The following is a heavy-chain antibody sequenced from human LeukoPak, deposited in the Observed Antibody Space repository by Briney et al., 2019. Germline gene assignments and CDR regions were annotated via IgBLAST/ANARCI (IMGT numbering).Heavy chain of an antibody. Sequence: PSETLSLTCAVYGGSFSGYYWGWIRQPPGKGREWIGEINHSGSTNDNPSLKSRGTLSVDTSKNQFSLNLGSCTAADTAGNYFANLHRRIAGRRGSWFDPWGEGPLVPVSS. CDR2: INHSGST. J-gene: IGHJ5*02. V-gene: IGHV4-34*01. CDR1: GGSFSGYY. CDR3: ANLHRRIAGRRGSWFDP. D-gene: IGHD6-6*01.